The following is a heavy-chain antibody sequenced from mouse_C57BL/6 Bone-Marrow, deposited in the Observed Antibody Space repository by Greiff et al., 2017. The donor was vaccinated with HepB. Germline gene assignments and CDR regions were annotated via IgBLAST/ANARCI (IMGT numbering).Heavy chain of an antibody. D-gene: IGHD2-5*01. CDR1: GYTFTSYG. CDR3: GPSNYGWFAY. J-gene: IGHJ3*01. Sequence: QVQLQQSGAELARPGASVKLSCKASGYTFTSYGISWVKQSPGQGLEWIGDIYPSSGNTYYNDKFKGKATLTADKSSSTAYMELRSLTSEDSAVYFGGPSNYGWFAYWGQGTLVTVSA. CDR2: IYPSSGNT. V-gene: IGHV1-81*01.